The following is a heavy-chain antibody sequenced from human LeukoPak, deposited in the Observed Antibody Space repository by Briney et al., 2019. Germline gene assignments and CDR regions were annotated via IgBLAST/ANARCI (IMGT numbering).Heavy chain of an antibody. D-gene: IGHD3-22*01. CDR2: ISAYNGNT. CDR3: AREARYDSSGYYYRAFDY. J-gene: IGHJ4*02. Sequence: GASVKVSCKASGYTFTSYGISWVRQAPGQGLEWMGWISAYNGNTNYAQKLQGRVTMTTDTSTSTAYMELRSLRSEDTAVYYCAREARYDSSGYYYRAFDYWGQGTLVTVSS. V-gene: IGHV1-18*01. CDR1: GYTFTSYG.